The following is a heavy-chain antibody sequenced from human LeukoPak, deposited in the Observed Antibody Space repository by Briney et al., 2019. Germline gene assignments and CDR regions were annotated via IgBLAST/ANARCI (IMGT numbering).Heavy chain of an antibody. D-gene: IGHD1-26*01. CDR3: AKDLLVGASLVGVFNV. CDR2: ISSSSSTI. CDR1: GFTFSSYS. J-gene: IGHJ3*01. Sequence: GGSLRLSCAASGFTFSSYSMNWVRQAPGKGLEWVSYISSSSSTIYYADSVKGRFTISRDNSKNTLYLQMNSLRAEDTAVYYCAKDLLVGASLVGVFNVWGQGTVVTVSS. V-gene: IGHV3-48*01.